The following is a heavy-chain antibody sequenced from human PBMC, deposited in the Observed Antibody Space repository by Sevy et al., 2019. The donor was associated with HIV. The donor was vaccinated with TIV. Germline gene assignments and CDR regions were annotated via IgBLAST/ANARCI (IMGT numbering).Heavy chain of an antibody. J-gene: IGHJ4*02. CDR3: ARDSGYSHYVVVGAY. CDR1: GFTFNTYP. V-gene: IGHV3-30-3*01. CDR2: ISIDGSSK. Sequence: GGSLRLSCAASGFTFNTYPMHWVRQAPGKGLEWVAVISIDGSSKHYAESVRGRFTISREDSENTLYLQMNSMRPDDTAIYYCARDSGYSHYVVVGAYWGQGTLVTVSS. D-gene: IGHD4-4*01.